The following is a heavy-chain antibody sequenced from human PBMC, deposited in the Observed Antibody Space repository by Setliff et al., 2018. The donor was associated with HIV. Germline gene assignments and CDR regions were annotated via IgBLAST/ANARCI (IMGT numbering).Heavy chain of an antibody. CDR2: SSDTGSTT. D-gene: IGHD3-22*01. V-gene: IGHV3-48*03. J-gene: IGHJ3*02. Sequence: HPGGSLRLSCAASGFTFSNFAMSWVRQAPGKGLEWISYSSDTGSTTYYGDSVKGRFTISRDNPKNSVYLQMSGLRVEDTAVYYCARDPHYYDSSGYYSMFDIWGQGTVVTVS. CDR3: ARDPHYYDSSGYYSMFDI. CDR1: GFTFSNFA.